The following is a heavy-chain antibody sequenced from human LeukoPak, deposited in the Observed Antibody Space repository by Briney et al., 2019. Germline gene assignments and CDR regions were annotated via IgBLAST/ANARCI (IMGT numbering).Heavy chain of an antibody. J-gene: IGHJ5*02. CDR3: ARDLRYCSSTSCLDP. CDR2: ISSSSGYI. V-gene: IGHV3-21*01. D-gene: IGHD2-2*01. CDR1: GFTFSSYS. Sequence: GGSLRLSCAASGFTFSSYSMDWVRQAPGKGLEWVSSISSSSGYIYYADSVKGRFTISRDNAKNSLYLQMNSLRAEDTAVYYCARDLRYCSSTSCLDPWGQGTLVTVSS.